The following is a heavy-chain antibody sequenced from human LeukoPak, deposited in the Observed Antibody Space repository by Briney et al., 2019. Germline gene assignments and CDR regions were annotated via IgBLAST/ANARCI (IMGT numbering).Heavy chain of an antibody. CDR2: IYPGDSDT. V-gene: IGHV5-51*01. D-gene: IGHD5-24*01. J-gene: IGHJ3*02. Sequence: GESLKISCKGSGYIFTTYWIGWVRQMPGKGLEWMGIIYPGDSDTRYSPSFQGQVTISADKSISTAYLQWSSLKASDTAIYYCARMASQGTCDAFDMWGQGTMVTVSS. CDR1: GYIFTTYW. CDR3: ARMASQGTCDAFDM.